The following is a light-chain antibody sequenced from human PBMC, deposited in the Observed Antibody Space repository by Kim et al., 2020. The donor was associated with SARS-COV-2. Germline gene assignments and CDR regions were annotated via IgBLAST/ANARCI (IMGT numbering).Light chain of an antibody. V-gene: IGKV1-39*01. CDR1: QSISSY. Sequence: ASVGDRVTITCRTSQSISSYLNWYQQKPGKAPKFLIYAASNLQSGVPSRFSGSGSGTDFTLTISSLQPEDFAPYYCQQSPSTPRTFGQLTKV. CDR2: AAS. CDR3: QQSPSTPRT. J-gene: IGKJ1*01.